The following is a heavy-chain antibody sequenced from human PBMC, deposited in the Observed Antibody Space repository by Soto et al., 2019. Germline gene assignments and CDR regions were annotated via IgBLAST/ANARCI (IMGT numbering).Heavy chain of an antibody. CDR1: GGSFSGYY. J-gene: IGHJ4*02. CDR3: ARGQGQYQLPRLDY. V-gene: IGHV4-34*01. CDR2: INHSGST. Sequence: PSETLSLTCAVYGGSFSGYYWSWIRQPPGKGLEWIGEINHSGSTNYNPSLKSRVTISVDTSKNQFSLKLSSVTAADTAVYYCARGQGQYQLPRLDYWGQGTLVTVSS. D-gene: IGHD2-2*01.